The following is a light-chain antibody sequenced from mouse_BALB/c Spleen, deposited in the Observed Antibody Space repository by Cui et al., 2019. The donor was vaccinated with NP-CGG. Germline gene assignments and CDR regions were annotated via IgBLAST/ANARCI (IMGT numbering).Light chain of an antibody. Sequence: QAVVDQETALTTLSGETVTLTCRSSTGAVTTSNYANWVQEKPDHLFTGLIGGTNNRAPGVPARFSGSLIGDKAALTITGAQTEDEAIYFCALWYSNHWVFGGGTKLTVL. V-gene: IGLV1*01. CDR1: TGAVTTSNY. CDR2: GTN. J-gene: IGLJ1*01. CDR3: ALWYSNHWV.